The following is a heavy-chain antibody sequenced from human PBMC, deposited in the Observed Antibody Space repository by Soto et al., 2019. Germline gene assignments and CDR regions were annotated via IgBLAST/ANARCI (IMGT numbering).Heavy chain of an antibody. J-gene: IGHJ5*02. CDR1: GDSIKTDYY. CDR2: IYYSGGT. V-gene: IGHV4-30-4*02. Sequence: SATLPLACTVSGDSIKTDYYWNRIRQPPGKCLEWIGHIYYSGGTFYSPSLKSRRALSVDTSKYQVSLSLSSGTAAYTHVYYSPRVSAARYSDSHSYCPNFEPWGQGALVTV. D-gene: IGHD3-22*01. CDR3: PRVSAARYSDSHSYCPNFEP.